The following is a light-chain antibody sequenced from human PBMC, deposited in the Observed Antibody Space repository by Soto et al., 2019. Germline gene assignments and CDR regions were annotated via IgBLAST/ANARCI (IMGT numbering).Light chain of an antibody. CDR3: CSYAGSFTWV. Sequence: QSALTQPRSVSGSPGQSVTISCTGTSSDVGGYKYVSWYQQHPGKAPKLMIYDVSKRPSGVPDRFSGSKSGNTASLTISGLQAEDEADYYCCSYAGSFTWVFGGGTKVT. V-gene: IGLV2-11*01. J-gene: IGLJ3*02. CDR2: DVS. CDR1: SSDVGGYKY.